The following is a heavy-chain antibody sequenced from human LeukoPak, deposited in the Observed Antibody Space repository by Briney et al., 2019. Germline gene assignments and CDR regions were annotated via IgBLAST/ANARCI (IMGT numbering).Heavy chain of an antibody. CDR3: AIAASSLRYGYYYYYMDV. Sequence: GSLRLSCAASGLTFDDYTMHWVRQPPGKGLEWVSLVSWAGGSTYYADSVKGRFTISRDNSKNSLYLQMNSLRTEDTALYHCAIAASSLRYGYYYYYMDVWGKGTTVTVSS. J-gene: IGHJ6*03. CDR2: VSWAGGST. V-gene: IGHV3-43*01. D-gene: IGHD4-17*01. CDR1: GLTFDDYT.